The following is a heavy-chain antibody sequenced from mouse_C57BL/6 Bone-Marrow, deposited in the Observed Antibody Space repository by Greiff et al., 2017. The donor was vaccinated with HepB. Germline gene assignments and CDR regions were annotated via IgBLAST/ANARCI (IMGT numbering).Heavy chain of an antibody. D-gene: IGHD1-1*01. CDR3: ARDRTKVVARYFDV. CDR1: GYTFTSYW. J-gene: IGHJ1*03. CDR2: IDPSDSYT. V-gene: IGHV1-69*01. Sequence: QVQLQQPGAELVMPGASVKLSCKASGYTFTSYWMHWVKQRPGQGLEWIGEIDPSDSYTNYNQKFKGKSTLTVEESSSTAYMQLSSLTSEDSAVYYCARDRTKVVARYFDVWGTGNRVTVSS.